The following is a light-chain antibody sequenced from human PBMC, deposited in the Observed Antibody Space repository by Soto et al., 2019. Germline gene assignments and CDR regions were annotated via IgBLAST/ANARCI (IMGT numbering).Light chain of an antibody. CDR3: QQYGRSLRT. CDR2: GAS. Sequence: EIVLTQSPGTLSLSPGERATLSCRASQSVRSSYLAWYQQKPGQAPRLLIYGASSRATGIPDRFSGSGSGTDFTLTISILEPEDFAVYYCQQYGRSLRTFGPGTKVDIK. CDR1: QSVRSSY. V-gene: IGKV3-20*01. J-gene: IGKJ3*01.